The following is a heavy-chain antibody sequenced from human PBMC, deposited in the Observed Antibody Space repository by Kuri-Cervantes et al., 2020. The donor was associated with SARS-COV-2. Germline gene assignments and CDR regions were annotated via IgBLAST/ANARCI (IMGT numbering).Heavy chain of an antibody. CDR2: ILPIFGTA. V-gene: IGHV1-69*13. Sequence: SVNVSCKDSGGTFSSYAISWVRQAPAQGLELMGGILPIFGTANYAQKFQGSVTITADDFTSTAYMEMRSLRSEDTAVYYCARSTPFRRLVVISQGWAFDIWGQGTMVTVSS. D-gene: IGHD3-22*01. CDR3: ARSTPFRRLVVISQGWAFDI. J-gene: IGHJ3*02. CDR1: GGTFSSYA.